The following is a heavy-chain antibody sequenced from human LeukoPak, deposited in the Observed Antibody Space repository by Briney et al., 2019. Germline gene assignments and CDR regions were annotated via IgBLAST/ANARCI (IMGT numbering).Heavy chain of an antibody. CDR2: ISWDGGST. J-gene: IGHJ4*02. CDR1: GFTFDDYA. Sequence: GGSLRLSCAASGFTFDDYAMHWVRQAPGKGLEWVSLISWDGGSTYYADSVEGRFTISRDNSKNSLYLQMNSLRPEDTALYYCAKDIRGSTSWYGLDYWGQGTLVTVSS. V-gene: IGHV3-43D*03. D-gene: IGHD6-13*01. CDR3: AKDIRGSTSWYGLDY.